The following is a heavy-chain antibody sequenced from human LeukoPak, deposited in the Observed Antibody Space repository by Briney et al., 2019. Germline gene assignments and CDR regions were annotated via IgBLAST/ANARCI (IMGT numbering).Heavy chain of an antibody. V-gene: IGHV3-48*01. CDR1: GFTFNSYS. CDR3: AREHYYDSSGYYRDFDI. J-gene: IGHJ3*02. D-gene: IGHD3-22*01. Sequence: GSLRLSCAASGFTFNSYSMCWVRQAPGKGLEWLSYITSSSNTIYYADSVKGRLTISRDNAQNSLYLQMNSLRAEDTAVYYCAREHYYDSSGYYRDFDIWGQGTMVTVSS. CDR2: ITSSSNTI.